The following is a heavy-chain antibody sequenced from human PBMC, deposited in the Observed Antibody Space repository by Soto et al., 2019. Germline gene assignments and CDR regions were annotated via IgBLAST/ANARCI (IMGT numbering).Heavy chain of an antibody. CDR1: GGSISSSSYY. J-gene: IGHJ6*03. D-gene: IGHD3-10*01. Sequence: SETLSLTCTVSGGSISSSSYYWGWIRQPPGKGLEWIGSIYYSGSTYYNPSLKSRVTISVDTSKNQFSLKLSSVTAADTAVYYCARLSQITMVRGVTVMDYYYYMDVWGKGTTVTVSS. V-gene: IGHV4-39*01. CDR3: ARLSQITMVRGVTVMDYYYYMDV. CDR2: IYYSGST.